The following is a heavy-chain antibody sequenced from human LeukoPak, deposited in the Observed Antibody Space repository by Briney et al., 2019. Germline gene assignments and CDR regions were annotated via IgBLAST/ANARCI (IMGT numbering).Heavy chain of an antibody. J-gene: IGHJ4*02. Sequence: GGSLRLSCAASGFYFSGYWMHWVRQAPGKGLIWVSRINTDGSSTTYADFVKGRFTISRDNAKNTLYLQMKSLRAEDTAVYYCARDLWGAGDCWGQGTLVTVSS. D-gene: IGHD1-26*01. CDR3: ARDLWGAGDC. V-gene: IGHV3-74*01. CDR1: GFYFSGYW. CDR2: INTDGSST.